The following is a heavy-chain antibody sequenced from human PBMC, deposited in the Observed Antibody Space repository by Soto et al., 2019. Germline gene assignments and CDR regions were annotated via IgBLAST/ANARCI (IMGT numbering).Heavy chain of an antibody. CDR2: ISGSGDNT. CDR3: ARHNYDSSGYYHYYYGMDV. J-gene: IGHJ6*02. Sequence: GGSLRLSCAASGFTFSSFAMSWVRQAPGKGLEWVSAISGSGDNTYYADSVKGRFTISRDNSKKTLYLQMNSLRAEDTAVYYCARHNYDSSGYYHYYYGMDVWGQGTTVTVSS. D-gene: IGHD3-22*01. CDR1: GFTFSSFA. V-gene: IGHV3-23*01.